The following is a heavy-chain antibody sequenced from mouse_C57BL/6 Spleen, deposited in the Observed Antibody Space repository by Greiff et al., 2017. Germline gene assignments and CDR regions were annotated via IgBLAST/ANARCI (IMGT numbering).Heavy chain of an antibody. D-gene: IGHD1-1*01. V-gene: IGHV5-17*01. CDR1: GSTFSDYG. CDR2: ISSGSSTI. CDR3: AGPYTVYYYAMDY. J-gene: IGHJ4*01. Sequence: EVKVVESGGGLVKPGGSLKLSCAASGSTFSDYGMHWVRQAPEKGLEWVAYISSGSSTIYYADTVKGRFTISRDNAKNTLFLQMTSLRSEDTAMYYYAGPYTVYYYAMDYWGQGTSVTVAS.